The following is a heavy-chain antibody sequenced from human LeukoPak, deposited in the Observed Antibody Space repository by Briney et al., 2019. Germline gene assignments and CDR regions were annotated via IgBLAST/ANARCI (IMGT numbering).Heavy chain of an antibody. CDR2: IYYSGST. D-gene: IGHD6-6*01. V-gene: IGHV4-39*07. CDR1: GGSISSYY. Sequence: PSETLSLTCTVSGGSISSYYWGWIRQPPGKGLEWIGSIYYSGSTYYNPSLKSRVTISVDTSKNQFSLKLSSVTAADTAVYYCAREYSSSSGAFDYWGQGTLVTVSS. J-gene: IGHJ4*02. CDR3: AREYSSSSGAFDY.